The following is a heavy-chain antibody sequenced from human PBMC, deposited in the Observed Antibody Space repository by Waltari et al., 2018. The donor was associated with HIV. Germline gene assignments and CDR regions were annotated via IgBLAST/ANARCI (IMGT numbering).Heavy chain of an antibody. Sequence: QVQLQESGPGLVKPSETLSLTCTVSGGSISSYYWSWIRQPPGKGLEWIGYIYYSGSTNYNPSLKSRVTISVDTSKNQFSLKLSSVTAADTAVYYCARRPGSGTMGMDVWGQGTTVTVSS. CDR3: ARRPGSGTMGMDV. CDR2: IYYSGST. J-gene: IGHJ6*02. V-gene: IGHV4-59*08. D-gene: IGHD3-10*01. CDR1: GGSISSYY.